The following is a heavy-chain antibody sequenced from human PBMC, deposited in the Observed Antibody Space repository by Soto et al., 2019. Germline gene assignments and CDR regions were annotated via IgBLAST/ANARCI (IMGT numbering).Heavy chain of an antibody. Sequence: PSETLSLTCAVYGGSFSGYYWSWIRQPPGKGLEWIGEINHSGSTNYNPSLKSRVTISVDTSKNQFSLKLSSVTAADTAVYYCASSLWGGLGSYFQHWGQGTLVAVS. CDR1: GGSFSGYY. CDR2: INHSGST. D-gene: IGHD3-16*01. J-gene: IGHJ1*01. CDR3: ASSLWGGLGSYFQH. V-gene: IGHV4-34*01.